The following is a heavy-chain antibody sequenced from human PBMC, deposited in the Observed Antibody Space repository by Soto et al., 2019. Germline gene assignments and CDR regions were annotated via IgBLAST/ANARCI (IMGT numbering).Heavy chain of an antibody. CDR1: GYTFSSNG. Sequence: GASVKVSCKASGYTFSSNGVSWVRQAPGRGLEWMGWISTFNGNAHYAQKFQGRVTTTTDTSTNTAYMELTSLSSDDTAVYYCARLHGYSSGWYDYWGQGTLVTVSS. V-gene: IGHV1-18*04. CDR3: ARLHGYSSGWYDY. CDR2: ISTFNGNA. J-gene: IGHJ4*02. D-gene: IGHD6-19*01.